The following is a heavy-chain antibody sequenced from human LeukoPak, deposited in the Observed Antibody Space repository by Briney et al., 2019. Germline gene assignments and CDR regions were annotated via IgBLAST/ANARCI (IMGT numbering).Heavy chain of an antibody. V-gene: IGHV3-48*04. Sequence: GGSLRLSCAASGFTFSSFTMNWARQVPGKGLEWISYISLGNSTMFYADSVKGRFTISRDNAQNSLYLQVNTLRAEDTALYYCARDWNGPFDYWGQGTLVTVSS. CDR3: ARDWNGPFDY. CDR2: ISLGNSTM. J-gene: IGHJ4*02. D-gene: IGHD1-1*01. CDR1: GFTFSSFT.